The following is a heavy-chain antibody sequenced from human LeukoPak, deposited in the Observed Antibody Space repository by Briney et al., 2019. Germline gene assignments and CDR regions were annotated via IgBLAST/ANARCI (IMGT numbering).Heavy chain of an antibody. Sequence: GGSLRLSCAASGFTFSSYWMNWVRQAPGKGLVWVSRIKSDESTTSYADSVKGRFTIYRDNARNTLYLQMNSLRTGDTAVYYCARGDGGSYGGRFDYWGQGTLVTVSS. D-gene: IGHD1-26*01. V-gene: IGHV3-74*01. CDR3: ARGDGGSYGGRFDY. CDR1: GFTFSSYW. CDR2: IKSDESTT. J-gene: IGHJ4*02.